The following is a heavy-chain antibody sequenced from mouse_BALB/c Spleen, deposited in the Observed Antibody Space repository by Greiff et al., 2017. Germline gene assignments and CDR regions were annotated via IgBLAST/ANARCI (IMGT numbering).Heavy chain of an antibody. CDR1: GFSLTSYG. J-gene: IGHJ4*01. Sequence: VHLVESGPGLVAPSQSLSITCTVSGFSLTSYGVHWVRQPPGKGLEWLGVIWAGGSTNYNSALMSRLSISKDNSKSQVFLKMNSLQTDDTAMYYCARAHGYYRGYAMDYWGQGTSVTVSS. V-gene: IGHV2-9*02. CDR3: ARAHGYYRGYAMDY. CDR2: IWAGGST. D-gene: IGHD2-3*01.